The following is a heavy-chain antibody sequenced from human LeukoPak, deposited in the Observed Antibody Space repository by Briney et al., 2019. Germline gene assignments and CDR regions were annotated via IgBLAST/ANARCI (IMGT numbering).Heavy chain of an antibody. V-gene: IGHV3-66*01. Sequence: GGSLRLSCAGSGFTVSSNYMSWVRQAPGKGLEWVSVIYSGGSTYYADSVKGRFTISRDNSKNTLYLQMNSLRAEDTAVYYCAREGYCSSTSCYLDAFDIWGQGTMVTVSS. J-gene: IGHJ3*02. CDR2: IYSGGST. D-gene: IGHD2-2*01. CDR3: AREGYCSSTSCYLDAFDI. CDR1: GFTVSSNY.